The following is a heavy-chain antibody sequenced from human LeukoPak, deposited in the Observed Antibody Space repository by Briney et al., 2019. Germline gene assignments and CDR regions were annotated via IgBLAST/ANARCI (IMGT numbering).Heavy chain of an antibody. J-gene: IGHJ4*02. V-gene: IGHV4-61*02. D-gene: IGHD3-10*01. CDR2: IYSTGST. Sequence: SETLSLTCTVSGGSISSGGHYWSWIRQPAGKGLEYIGRIYSTGSTNYNPSLRSRVTISADTSKNHFSLKLSSVTAADTAVYYCARDQTYSGSGIYTYFDYWGQGILVTVSS. CDR1: GGSISSGGHY. CDR3: ARDQTYSGSGIYTYFDY.